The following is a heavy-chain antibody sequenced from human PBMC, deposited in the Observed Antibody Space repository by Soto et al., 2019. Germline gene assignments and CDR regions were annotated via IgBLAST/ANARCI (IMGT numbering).Heavy chain of an antibody. Sequence: GSVKVSCKASGYTFTSYAINWVRQATGQGLEWMGWMNPNSGNTGYAQKFQGRVTMTRNTSISTAYMELSSLRSEDTAVYYCARWVVAATINWFDPWGQGTLVTVSS. CDR2: MNPNSGNT. V-gene: IGHV1-8*01. CDR1: GYTFTSYA. CDR3: ARWVVAATINWFDP. D-gene: IGHD2-15*01. J-gene: IGHJ5*02.